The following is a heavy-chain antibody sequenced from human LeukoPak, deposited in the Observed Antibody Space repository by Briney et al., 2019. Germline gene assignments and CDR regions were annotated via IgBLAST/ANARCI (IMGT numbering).Heavy chain of an antibody. J-gene: IGHJ5*02. CDR2: ISYDGTIR. CDR3: AKGGCSSTTCYLANP. D-gene: IGHD2-2*01. Sequence: GGSLRLSCAASGLTFSSYGMHWVRQAPAKGLDWVAVISYDGTIRNYADSVKGRFTISRDNSKNTLYLQMNSLTAEDTALYYCAKGGCSSTTCYLANPWGQGTLVTVSS. CDR1: GLTFSSYG. V-gene: IGHV3-30*18.